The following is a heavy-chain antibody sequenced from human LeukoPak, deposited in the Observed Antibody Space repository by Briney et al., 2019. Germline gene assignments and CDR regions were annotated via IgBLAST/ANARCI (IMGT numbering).Heavy chain of an antibody. Sequence: SETLSLTCAVYGGSFSGYYWSWIRQPPGKGLEWIGEINHSGSTNYNPSLKSRVTISVDTSKNQFSLKLSSVTAADTAVYYCARFGGTSNYDYWGQGTLVTVSS. CDR1: GGSFSGYY. CDR3: ARFGGTSNYDY. V-gene: IGHV4-34*01. CDR2: INHSGST. D-gene: IGHD4-11*01. J-gene: IGHJ4*02.